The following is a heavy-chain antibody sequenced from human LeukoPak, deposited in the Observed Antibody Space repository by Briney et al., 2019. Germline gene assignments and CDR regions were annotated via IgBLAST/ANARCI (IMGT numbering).Heavy chain of an antibody. CDR2: LSYSGFS. V-gene: IGHV4-59*08. CDR3: ARLHDFWRQGGFDP. Sequence: SETLSLTCTVSGDSTSQHYWSWIRQPPGKGLEWIGYLSYSGFSKYNPPLQSRVTVSLDASNNQFSLKVISVTAADTAVYYCARLHDFWRQGGFDPWGQGTLVTVSS. D-gene: IGHD3-3*01. CDR1: GDSTSQHY. J-gene: IGHJ5*02.